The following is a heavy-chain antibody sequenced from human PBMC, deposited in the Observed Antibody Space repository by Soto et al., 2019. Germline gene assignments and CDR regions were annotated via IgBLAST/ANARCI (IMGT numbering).Heavy chain of an antibody. CDR1: GFTFSSYS. Sequence: PGGSLRLSCAASGFTFSSYSMSWVRQAPGKGLEWVSYITSSSSTLYYADSVEGRFTISRDNAKNSLYLQMNSLRDEGTAVYYCARVYYYDSSALFDPWGQGTLVTVSS. J-gene: IGHJ5*02. D-gene: IGHD3-22*01. CDR3: ARVYYYDSSALFDP. V-gene: IGHV3-48*02. CDR2: ITSSSSTL.